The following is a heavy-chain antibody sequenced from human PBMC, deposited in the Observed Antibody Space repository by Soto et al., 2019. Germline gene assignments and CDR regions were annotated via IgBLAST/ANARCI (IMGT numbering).Heavy chain of an antibody. CDR3: ARDLHYDSRGFGY. V-gene: IGHV3-23*01. CDR2: ISDSGDRT. CDR1: GFTLSMSA. J-gene: IGHJ4*02. D-gene: IGHD3-22*01. Sequence: QPGGSLRLSCASSGFTLSMSAVNWVRQAPGKGLEWVSYISDSGDRTYYADSVKGRFTISRDRSKNTVSLQMDSLRAEDTAVYYCARDLHYDSRGFGYWGQGTLVSVSS.